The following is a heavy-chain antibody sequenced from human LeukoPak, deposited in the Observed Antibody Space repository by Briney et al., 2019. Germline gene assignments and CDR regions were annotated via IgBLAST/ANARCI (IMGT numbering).Heavy chain of an antibody. CDR2: IYTGGST. V-gene: IGHV4-4*07. D-gene: IGHD6-19*01. CDR1: GGGISSYY. Sequence: SETLSLTCTVSGGGISSYYWSWLRQPAGKGLDWIGCIYTGGSTIYIPSLKRRVTMSVDTSKNQFSLKLRSMTAADTAVYYCVRWIPVAEGTKMDVWGQGTTVTVSS. J-gene: IGHJ6*02. CDR3: VRWIPVAEGTKMDV.